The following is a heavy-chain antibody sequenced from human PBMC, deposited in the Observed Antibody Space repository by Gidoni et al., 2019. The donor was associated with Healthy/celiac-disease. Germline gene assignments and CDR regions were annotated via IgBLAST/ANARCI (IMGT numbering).Heavy chain of an antibody. J-gene: IGHJ6*03. Sequence: QVQLVESGGGVVQPGRSLRLSCAASGFTFSSYGMHWVRQAPGKGLEWVAVIWYDGSKKYYADSVKGRFTISRDNSKNTLYLQMNSLRAEDTAVYYCARGPGNYDFWSGYYAYYYYYMDVWGKGTTVTVSS. V-gene: IGHV3-33*01. CDR2: IWYDGSKK. D-gene: IGHD3-3*01. CDR3: ARGPGNYDFWSGYYAYYYYYMDV. CDR1: GFTFSSYG.